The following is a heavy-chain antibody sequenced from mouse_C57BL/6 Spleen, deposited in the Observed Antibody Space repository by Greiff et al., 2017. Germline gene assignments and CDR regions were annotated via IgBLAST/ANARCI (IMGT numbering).Heavy chain of an antibody. CDR1: GYTFTSYG. CDR2: IYPRSGNT. CDR3: ARRGDGSSPE. D-gene: IGHD1-1*01. V-gene: IGHV1-81*01. Sequence: VQVVESGAELARPGASVKLSCKASGYTFTSYGISWVKQRTGQGLEWIGEIYPRSGNTYYNEKFKGKATLTADKSSSTAYMELRSLTSEDSAVYFCARRGDGSSPEWGQGTLVTVSA. J-gene: IGHJ3*02.